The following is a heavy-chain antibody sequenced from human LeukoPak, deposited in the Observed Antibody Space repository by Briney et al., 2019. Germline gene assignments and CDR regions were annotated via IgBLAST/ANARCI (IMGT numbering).Heavy chain of an antibody. CDR1: GASISSHS. Sequence: PSETLSLTCAVSGASISSHSWSWIRQSPGKGLEWIGYIYYSGSTNYNPSLKSRVTISVDTSKNQFSLKLSSVTAADTAVYYCTRDLANSWYYNWGRGILVTVSS. CDR3: TRDLANSWYYN. D-gene: IGHD6-13*01. J-gene: IGHJ1*01. CDR2: IYYSGST. V-gene: IGHV4-59*11.